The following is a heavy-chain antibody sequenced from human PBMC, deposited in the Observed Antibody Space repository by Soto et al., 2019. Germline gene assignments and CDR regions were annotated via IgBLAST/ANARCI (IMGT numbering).Heavy chain of an antibody. Sequence: GGSLRLSCAASGFTFDDYAMHWVRQAPGKGLEWVSLISWDGGSTYYADSVKGRFTISRDNSKNSLYLQMNSLRAEDTALYYCAKDMGPMGYYYYGMDVWGQGTTVTVSS. D-gene: IGHD2-8*01. J-gene: IGHJ6*02. CDR3: AKDMGPMGYYYYGMDV. CDR1: GFTFDDYA. V-gene: IGHV3-43D*04. CDR2: ISWDGGST.